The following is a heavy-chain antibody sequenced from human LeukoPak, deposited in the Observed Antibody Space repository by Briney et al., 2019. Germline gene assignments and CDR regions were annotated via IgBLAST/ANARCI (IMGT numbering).Heavy chain of an antibody. J-gene: IGHJ4*02. CDR3: TTEYYYDSSGYYS. Sequence: PGGSLRLSCAASGFTFSSYAMSWVRQAPGKGLEWVGRIKSKTDGGTTDYAAPVKGRFTISRDDSKNTLYLQMNSLKTEDTAVYYCTTEYYYDSSGYYSWGQGTLVTVSS. CDR2: IKSKTDGGTT. V-gene: IGHV3-15*01. D-gene: IGHD3-22*01. CDR1: GFTFSSYA.